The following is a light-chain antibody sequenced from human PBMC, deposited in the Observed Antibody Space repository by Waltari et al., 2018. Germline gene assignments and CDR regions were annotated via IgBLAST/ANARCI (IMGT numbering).Light chain of an antibody. CDR1: SGVNVANHR. J-gene: IGLJ2*01. CDR2: YKSDADK. V-gene: IGLV5-45*03. Sequence: QAVLTQPSSLSASPGASASLPCTLRSGVNVANHRIYWYQPNPGSPPQYLLRYKSDADKQQGSGVPSRFSGSKDASANAGILLISGLQSEDEADYYCMIWRSGASEFGGGTKLTVL. CDR3: MIWRSGASE.